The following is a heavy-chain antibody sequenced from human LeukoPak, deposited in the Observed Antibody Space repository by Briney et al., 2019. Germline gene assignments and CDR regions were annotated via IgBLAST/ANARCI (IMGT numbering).Heavy chain of an antibody. D-gene: IGHD4-17*01. J-gene: IGHJ4*02. CDR1: GVSFDDYY. V-gene: IGHV4-34*01. CDR3: IRLTPGHDY. Sequence: PSETLCLTCAVSGVSFDDYYWAWVRQTPGKGLEWIGEINHSGYTNDSPALKSRVTLTIDTSRKQFSHNLRSVLVAEAGFYYCIRLTPGHDYWGQGPLVTVPS. CDR2: INHSGYT.